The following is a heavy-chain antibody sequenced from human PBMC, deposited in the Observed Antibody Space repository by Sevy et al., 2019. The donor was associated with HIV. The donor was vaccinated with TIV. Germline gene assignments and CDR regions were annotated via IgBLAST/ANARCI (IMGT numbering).Heavy chain of an antibody. J-gene: IGHJ2*01. D-gene: IGHD3-22*01. CDR3: ARVALIVTYFDL. CDR1: GFTVSSNY. CDR2: IYSGGST. Sequence: GGSLRLSCAASGFTVSSNYMSWVRQAPGKGLEWVSVIYSGGSTYYADSVKGRFTISRDNSKNTLYLQMNSLRAEDTAVYYCARVALIVTYFDLWGRGTPVTVSS. V-gene: IGHV3-53*01.